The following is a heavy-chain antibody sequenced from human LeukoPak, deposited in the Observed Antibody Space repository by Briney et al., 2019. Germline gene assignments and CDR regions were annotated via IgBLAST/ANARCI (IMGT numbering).Heavy chain of an antibody. J-gene: IGHJ3*02. CDR1: GVTLSDHH. CDR2: TRDKARGYTT. D-gene: IGHD3-22*01. Sequence: GGSLRLSCAASGVTLSDHHMDWVRQAPGKGLEWVGRTRDKARGYTTEYAASVKGRFTISRDDSKILVYLQMNSLRTEDTAVYFCARDGAEGDNSAFDMWGQGTVVTVSS. V-gene: IGHV3-72*01. CDR3: ARDGAEGDNSAFDM.